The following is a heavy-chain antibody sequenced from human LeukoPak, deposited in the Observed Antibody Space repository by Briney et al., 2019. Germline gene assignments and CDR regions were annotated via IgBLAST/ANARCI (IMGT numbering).Heavy chain of an antibody. Sequence: GGSLRLSCAASGFTFDDYAMHWVRQAPGKGLDWVSGISWNSGSIGYADSVKGRFTISRDNAKNSLYLQMNSLRAEDMALYYCAKASYYYDSSGYSYYFDYWGQGTLVTVSS. V-gene: IGHV3-9*03. CDR2: ISWNSGSI. CDR1: GFTFDDYA. D-gene: IGHD3-22*01. J-gene: IGHJ4*02. CDR3: AKASYYYDSSGYSYYFDY.